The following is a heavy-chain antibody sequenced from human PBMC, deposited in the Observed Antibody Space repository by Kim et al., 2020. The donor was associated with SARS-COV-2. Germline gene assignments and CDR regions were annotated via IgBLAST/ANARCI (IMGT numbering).Heavy chain of an antibody. Sequence: ASVKVSCKPSGDSPSKYGMNWVRQAPGQGLVWMGWIKTNTGKPTYAQGFAGRFVFSLDTSVTTAYLQISDLKAEDTAVYYCVGESWLQSWGQGTLVAVST. CDR3: VGESWLQS. V-gene: IGHV7-4-1*01. J-gene: IGHJ5*02. D-gene: IGHD3-10*01. CDR1: GDSPSKYG. CDR2: IKTNTGKP.